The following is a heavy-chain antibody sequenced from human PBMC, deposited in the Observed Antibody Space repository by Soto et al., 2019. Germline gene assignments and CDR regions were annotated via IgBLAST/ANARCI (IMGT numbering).Heavy chain of an antibody. V-gene: IGHV4-59*01. D-gene: IGHD6-19*01. Sequence: SETLSLTCTVSGGSISSYYLSWIRQPPGKGLEWIGYIYYSGSTNYNPSLKSRVTISVDTSKNQFSLKLSSVTAADTAVYYCARVIAVAGTYSEFDYWGQGTLVTVSS. CDR1: GGSISSYY. J-gene: IGHJ4*02. CDR3: ARVIAVAGTYSEFDY. CDR2: IYYSGST.